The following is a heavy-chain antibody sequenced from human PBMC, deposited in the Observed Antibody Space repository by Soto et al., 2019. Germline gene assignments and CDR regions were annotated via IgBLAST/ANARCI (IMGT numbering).Heavy chain of an antibody. V-gene: IGHV1-24*01. CDR1: GYTLTELS. CDR2: FDPEDGET. Sequence: ASVKVSCKVSGYTLTELSMHWVRQAPGKGLEWMGGFDPEDGETIYAQKFQGRVTMTEDTSTDTAYMELSSLRSEDTAVYYCATSEYYYDSSGYRDRDAFDIWGQGTMVTV. J-gene: IGHJ3*02. CDR3: ATSEYYYDSSGYRDRDAFDI. D-gene: IGHD3-22*01.